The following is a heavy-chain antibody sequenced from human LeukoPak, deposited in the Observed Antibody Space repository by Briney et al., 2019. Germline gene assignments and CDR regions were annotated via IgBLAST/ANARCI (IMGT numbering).Heavy chain of an antibody. CDR3: ARGHWIYYDSSGYYPDY. Sequence: ASVKVSCKASGYTFTSYDINWVRQATGLGLEWMGWMNPNSGNTGYAQKFQGRVTMTRNTSISTAYMELSSLRSEDTAVYYCARGHWIYYDSSGYYPDYWGRGTLVTVSS. J-gene: IGHJ4*02. V-gene: IGHV1-8*01. D-gene: IGHD3-22*01. CDR1: GYTFTSYD. CDR2: MNPNSGNT.